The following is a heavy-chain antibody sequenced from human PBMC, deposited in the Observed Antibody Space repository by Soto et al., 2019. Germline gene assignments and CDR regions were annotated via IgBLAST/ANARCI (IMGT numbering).Heavy chain of an antibody. Sequence: QVQLVQSGAEVKKPGASVKVSCKASGYTFTIYGISWVRQAPGQGLEWMGWISGYNGNTDYAQNLHDRVTLTTDASTSSVYMELRSLRPDDTAGYYCARVDSYDSSGYYGYWGPGTLLTVSS. CDR1: GYTFTIYG. CDR3: ARVDSYDSSGYYGY. J-gene: IGHJ4*02. CDR2: ISGYNGNT. D-gene: IGHD3-22*01. V-gene: IGHV1-18*04.